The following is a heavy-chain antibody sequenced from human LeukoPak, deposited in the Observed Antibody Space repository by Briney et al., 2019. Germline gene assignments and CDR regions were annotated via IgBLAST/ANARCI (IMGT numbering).Heavy chain of an antibody. V-gene: IGHV3-30*02. J-gene: IGHJ4*02. CDR3: AKVSAYCGGDCYSFAVHLDY. CDR2: IRYDGSNK. D-gene: IGHD2-21*02. CDR1: GFTFSSYD. Sequence: GGSLRLSCAASGFTFSSYDMHWVRQAPGKGLEWVAFIRYDGSNKYYADSVKGRFTISRDNSKNTLYLQMNSLRAEDTAVYYCAKVSAYCGGDCYSFAVHLDYWGQGTLVTVSS.